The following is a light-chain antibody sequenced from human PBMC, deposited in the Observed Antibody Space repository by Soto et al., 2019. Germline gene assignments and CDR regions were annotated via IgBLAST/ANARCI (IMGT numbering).Light chain of an antibody. Sequence: QSALTQPRSVSGSPGQSVTISCTGTSSDVGGYNYVSWYQQHPDKAPKLMIYDVTKRPSGVPDRFSGSKSDNTASLTISGLQAEDEADYCCCSYAGSYTVVFGGGTKVTVL. V-gene: IGLV2-11*01. CDR3: CSYAGSYTVV. J-gene: IGLJ2*01. CDR1: SSDVGGYNY. CDR2: DVT.